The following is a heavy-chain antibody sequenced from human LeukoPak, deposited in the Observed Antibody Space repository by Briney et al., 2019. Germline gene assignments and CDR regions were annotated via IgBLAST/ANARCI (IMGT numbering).Heavy chain of an antibody. Sequence: GASVKVSCKASGYTFTSYGISWVRQAPGQGLEWMGWISAYNGNTNYAQKLQGRVTMTTDTSTSTAYMELRSLRSDDTAVYYCARDLLLVATICCNYYYGMDVWGQGTTVTVSS. V-gene: IGHV1-18*01. D-gene: IGHD5-12*01. CDR2: ISAYNGNT. CDR1: GYTFTSYG. CDR3: ARDLLLVATICCNYYYGMDV. J-gene: IGHJ6*02.